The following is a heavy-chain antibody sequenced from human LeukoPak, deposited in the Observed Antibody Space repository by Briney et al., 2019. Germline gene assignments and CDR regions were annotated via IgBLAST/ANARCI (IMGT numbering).Heavy chain of an antibody. CDR3: ARGTGDYDFDY. Sequence: PSETLSLTGTVSGGSISSYYWSWIRQPPGKGLEWIGYIYYSGSTNYNPSLKSRVTISVDTSKNQFSLKLSSVTAADTAVYYCARGTGDYDFDYWGQGTLVTVSS. CDR1: GGSISSYY. CDR2: IYYSGST. D-gene: IGHD4-17*01. J-gene: IGHJ4*02. V-gene: IGHV4-59*01.